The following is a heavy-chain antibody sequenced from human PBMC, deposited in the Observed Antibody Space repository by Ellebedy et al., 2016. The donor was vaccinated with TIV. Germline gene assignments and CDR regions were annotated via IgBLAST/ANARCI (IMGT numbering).Heavy chain of an antibody. J-gene: IGHJ4*02. V-gene: IGHV3-23*01. D-gene: IGHD5-18*01. CDR2: ISGSGGST. CDR1: GFTFSSYA. CDR3: AKGVHTSMVLVTFDY. Sequence: PGGSLRLSCAASGFTFSSYAMSWVRQAPGKGLKWVSAISGSGGSTHYADSVKGRFAISRDKSKNTLYLQMNSLRAEDTAVYYCAKGVHTSMVLVTFDYWGQGTLVTVSS.